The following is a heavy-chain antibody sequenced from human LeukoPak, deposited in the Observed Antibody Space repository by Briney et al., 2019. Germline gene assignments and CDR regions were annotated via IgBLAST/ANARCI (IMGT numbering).Heavy chain of an antibody. Sequence: GRSLRLSCAASGFTFSSYGMHWVRQAPGKGLEWVAFIRYDGSNKYYADSVKGRFTISRDNSRNTLYLQMNSLRAEDTAVYYCAKGARITMDYLPDWGQGTLVTVSS. CDR3: AKGARITMDYLPD. V-gene: IGHV3-30*02. D-gene: IGHD3-10*01. CDR1: GFTFSSYG. J-gene: IGHJ4*02. CDR2: IRYDGSNK.